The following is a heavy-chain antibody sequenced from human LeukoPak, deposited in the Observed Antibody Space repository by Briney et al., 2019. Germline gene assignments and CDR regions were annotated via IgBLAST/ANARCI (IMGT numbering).Heavy chain of an antibody. V-gene: IGHV5-51*01. J-gene: IGHJ4*02. CDR2: IYPGDSDT. CDR3: ARARYCSGGSCYAEY. D-gene: IGHD2-15*01. Sequence: GESLKISCKGSGYSFTTYWIGWVRQMPGKGLEWMGIIYPGDSDTRYSPSFQDQVTISADKSISTAYLQWSSLKASDTAMYYCARARYCSGGSCYAEYWGQGTLVTASS. CDR1: GYSFTTYW.